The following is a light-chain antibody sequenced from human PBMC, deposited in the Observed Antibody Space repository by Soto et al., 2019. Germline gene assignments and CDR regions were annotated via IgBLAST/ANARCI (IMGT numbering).Light chain of an antibody. CDR2: KAS. CDR3: QLYNSYLWR. J-gene: IGKJ1*01. Sequence: DIQMTQSPSTLSASVGDRVTITCRASQSIGSWLAWHQQKPGKAPKVLIFKASSLESGVPSRFSGSGSGTEFTLTISSLQPDDFATYYCQLYNSYLWRFGQGTKVDIK. CDR1: QSIGSW. V-gene: IGKV1-5*03.